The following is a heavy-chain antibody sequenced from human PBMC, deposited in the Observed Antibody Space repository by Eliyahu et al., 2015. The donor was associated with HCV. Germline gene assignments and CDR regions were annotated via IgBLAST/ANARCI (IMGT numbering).Heavy chain of an antibody. CDR3: ARERITPAGNREYCFDY. J-gene: IGHJ4*02. V-gene: IGHV3-48*02. Sequence: EVQLVESGGGLVQPGGSLSLSCAASGXTFSSYSMNWGRQAPGKGLEWVSYISASGTTIYYADSVKGRFTISRDNAQNSLFLQMNSLRDEDTAVYYCARERITPAGNREYCFDYWGQGTLVTVSS. D-gene: IGHD6-13*01. CDR2: ISASGTTI. CDR1: GXTFSSYS.